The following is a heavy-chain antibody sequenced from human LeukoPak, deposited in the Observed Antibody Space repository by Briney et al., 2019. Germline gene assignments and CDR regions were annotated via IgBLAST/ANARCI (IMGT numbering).Heavy chain of an antibody. CDR1: GGTFSSYA. D-gene: IGHD2-2*01. Sequence: ASVKVSCKASGGTFSSYAISWVRQAPGQGLEWMGWISPNSGDTDIAQKFQGRVTMTRDTSIATSYMEVDSLTSDDTAVYYCARESACGTTNCLAPADWLDPWGQGTLVIVSS. CDR2: ISPNSGDT. CDR3: ARESACGTTNCLAPADWLDP. V-gene: IGHV1-2*02. J-gene: IGHJ5*02.